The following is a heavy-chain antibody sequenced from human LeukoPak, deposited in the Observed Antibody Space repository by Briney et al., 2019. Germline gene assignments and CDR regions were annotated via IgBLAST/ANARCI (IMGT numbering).Heavy chain of an antibody. CDR1: GYTFSIYG. V-gene: IGHV3-33*01. CDR3: ARAGIVNALDY. Sequence: GMSLRLSCAASGYTFSIYGMNWVRQAPGKGLEGVAIIWYDGSNTYFAESVMGGFRISNDNFKNIVYLQMNSLRIEDTGVYYCARAGIVNALDYWGQGAQVTVSP. D-gene: IGHD2/OR15-2a*01. CDR2: IWYDGSNT. J-gene: IGHJ4*02.